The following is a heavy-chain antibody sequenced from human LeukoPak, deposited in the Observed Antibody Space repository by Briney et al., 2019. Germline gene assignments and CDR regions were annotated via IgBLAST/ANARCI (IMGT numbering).Heavy chain of an antibody. Sequence: PSETLSLTCSVSGGSFDSKYWSWIRQPPGKGLEWIGYIYTSGSTNFNPSLRSRVAMSIDTSKNQFSLKVYSVTAAGTAVYYCSNFIRNLHFSIDLWGKGTTVIVSS. CDR1: GGSFDSKY. CDR2: IYTSGST. J-gene: IGHJ6*03. V-gene: IGHV4-4*09. D-gene: IGHD1-14*01. CDR3: SNFIRNLHFSIDL.